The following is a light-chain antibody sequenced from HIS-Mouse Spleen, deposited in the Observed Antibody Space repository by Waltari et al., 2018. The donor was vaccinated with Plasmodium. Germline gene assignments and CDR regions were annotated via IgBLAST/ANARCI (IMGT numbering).Light chain of an antibody. CDR3: QQYNNWPPWT. V-gene: IGKV3-15*01. Sequence: EIVMTQPPATLSVSPGERATLSCRASPSVSSNLAWYQKKPGQAPRLLIYGASTRATGSPARFSGSGSGTEFTLTISSMQSEDFAVYYCQQYNNWPPWTFGQGTKVEIK. CDR2: GAS. J-gene: IGKJ1*01. CDR1: PSVSSN.